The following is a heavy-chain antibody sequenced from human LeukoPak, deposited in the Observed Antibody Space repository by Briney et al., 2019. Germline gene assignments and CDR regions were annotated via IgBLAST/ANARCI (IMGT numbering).Heavy chain of an antibody. V-gene: IGHV3-66*01. J-gene: IGHJ4*02. CDR1: GFTVSSNY. Sequence: PGGSLRLSCAASGFTVSSNYMGWVRQAPGKGLEWVSLIYSGGRIFYADSVKGRFIISTDNSKNTLYLQMNSLRAEDTAVYYCASGYSYGKVDYWGQGTLVTVSS. D-gene: IGHD5-18*01. CDR2: IYSGGRI. CDR3: ASGYSYGKVDY.